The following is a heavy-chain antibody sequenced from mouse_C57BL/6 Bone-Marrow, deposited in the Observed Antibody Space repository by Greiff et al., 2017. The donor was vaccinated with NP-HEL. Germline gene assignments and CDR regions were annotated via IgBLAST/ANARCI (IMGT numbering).Heavy chain of an antibody. CDR3: ASDYYGSSYEKYYFDY. CDR2: IYPRSGNT. V-gene: IGHV1-81*01. CDR1: GYTFTSYG. J-gene: IGHJ2*01. D-gene: IGHD1-1*01. Sequence: QVQLQQSGAELARPGASVKLSCKASGYTFTSYGISWVKQRTGQGLEWIGEIYPRSGNTYYNEKFKGKATLTADKSSSTAYMELRSLTSEDSEVYFCASDYYGSSYEKYYFDYWGQGTTLTVSS.